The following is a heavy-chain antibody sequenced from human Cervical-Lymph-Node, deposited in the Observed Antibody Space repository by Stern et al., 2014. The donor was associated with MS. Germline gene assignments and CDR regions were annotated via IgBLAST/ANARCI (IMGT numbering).Heavy chain of an antibody. J-gene: IGHJ4*02. CDR3: ARAPYFYGSGSFG. V-gene: IGHV4-4*02. D-gene: IGHD3-10*01. CDR2: IYHSGNT. CDR1: GGSITRTNW. Sequence: QVQLQESGPGLVKPSGTLSLTCAVSGGSITRTNWWTWVRQTPGKGLEWIGEIYHSGNTNYNPSLKSRVTISMDKSKNHFSLKLNSVTAADTAVYYCARAPYFYGSGSFGWGQGILVTVSS.